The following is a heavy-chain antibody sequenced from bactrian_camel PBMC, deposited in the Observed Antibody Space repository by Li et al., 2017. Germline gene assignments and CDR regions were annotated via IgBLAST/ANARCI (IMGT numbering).Heavy chain of an antibody. CDR3: AADRLACLGSTWSGESLKWNY. V-gene: IGHV3S1*01. CDR2: INSDGATT. Sequence: VQLVESGGGLVQPGDSLELSCVASGFTFSRHWMYWVRQTPGKGLEWVSTINSDGATTYYADSVKGRFTISQDNAKKTSYLETNNLKPDDTAVYYCAADRLACLGSTWSGESLKWNYWGQGTQVTVS. J-gene: IGHJ4*01. CDR1: GFTFSRHW. D-gene: IGHD1*01.